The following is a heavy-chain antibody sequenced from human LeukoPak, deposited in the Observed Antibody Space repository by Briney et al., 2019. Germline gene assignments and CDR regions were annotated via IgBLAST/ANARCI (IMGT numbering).Heavy chain of an antibody. CDR2: IKPDGSDM. Sequence: GGSLRLSCAASGFTFSDYYMSWIRQAPGKGLEWVANIKPDGSDMYYVDSVKGRFTVSRDNARNSLYLQMNSLRADDTAVYYCAKGGDHWGQGTLVTVSS. CDR1: GFTFSDYY. D-gene: IGHD3-16*01. J-gene: IGHJ4*02. V-gene: IGHV3-7*01. CDR3: AKGGDH.